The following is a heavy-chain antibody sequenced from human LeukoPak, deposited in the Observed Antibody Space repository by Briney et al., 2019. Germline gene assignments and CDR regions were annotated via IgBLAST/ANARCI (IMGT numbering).Heavy chain of an antibody. Sequence: GGSLRLSCAASGFTFSNYMMHWVRQAPGKGLVWVSRIKSDGITITYADSVKGRFTIPRDNAKNTLYLQMNSLRAEDTAVYYCLRDLNWSLDQWGQGTLVTVSS. J-gene: IGHJ4*02. V-gene: IGHV3-74*01. D-gene: IGHD1-20*01. CDR3: LRDLNWSLDQ. CDR1: GFTFSNYM. CDR2: IKSDGITI.